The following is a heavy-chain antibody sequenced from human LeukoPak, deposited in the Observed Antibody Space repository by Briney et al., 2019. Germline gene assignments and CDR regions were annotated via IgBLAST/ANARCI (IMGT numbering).Heavy chain of an antibody. V-gene: IGHV3-23*01. CDR2: ISGSGGST. Sequence: GGSLRLSCAASGFTFSSHWMHWARQAPGKGLEWVSAISGSGGSTYYADSVKGRFTISRDNSKNTLYLQMNSLRAEDTAVYYCAKGGRGTGGAFDIWGQGTMVTVSS. J-gene: IGHJ3*02. D-gene: IGHD3-10*01. CDR1: GFTFSSHW. CDR3: AKGGRGTGGAFDI.